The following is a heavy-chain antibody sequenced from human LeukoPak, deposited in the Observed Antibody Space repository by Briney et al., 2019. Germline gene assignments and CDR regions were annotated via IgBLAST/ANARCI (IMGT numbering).Heavy chain of an antibody. Sequence: SETLSLTCTVSGGSISSYYWSWIRQPPGKGLEWIGYIYYSGSTNYNPSLKSRVTISVDTSKNQFSLKLSSVTAADTAVYYCARGRDCGGDCNAFDIWGQGTMVTVSS. CDR1: GGSISSYY. V-gene: IGHV4-59*01. D-gene: IGHD2-21*02. J-gene: IGHJ3*02. CDR3: ARGRDCGGDCNAFDI. CDR2: IYYSGST.